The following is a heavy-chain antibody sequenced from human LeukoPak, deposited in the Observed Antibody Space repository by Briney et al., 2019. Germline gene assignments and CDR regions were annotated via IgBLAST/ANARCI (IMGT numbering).Heavy chain of an antibody. J-gene: IGHJ2*01. CDR3: AKDGVQGIRTALGRYFDL. CDR2: ISWNSGSI. D-gene: IGHD3-10*01. Sequence: GGSLRLSCAASGFTFDDYAMHWVRQAPGKGLEWVSGISWNSGSIGYADSVKGRFTISRDNAKNSLYLQMNSLRAEDMALYYCAKDGVQGIRTALGRYFDLWGRGTLVTVSS. CDR1: GFTFDDYA. V-gene: IGHV3-9*03.